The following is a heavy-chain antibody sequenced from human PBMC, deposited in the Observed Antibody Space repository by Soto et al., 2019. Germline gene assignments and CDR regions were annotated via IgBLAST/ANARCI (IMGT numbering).Heavy chain of an antibody. V-gene: IGHV1-69*13. D-gene: IGHD6-6*01. CDR1: GGTFSSYA. J-gene: IGHJ5*02. CDR2: IIPIFGTA. CDR3: ARSIAARSSDP. Sequence: XVKVSCKASGGTFSSYAIRWVRQAPGQGLEWMGGIIPIFGTANYAQKFQGRVTITADESTSTAYMELSSLRSEDTAVYYCARSIAARSSDPWGQGTLVTVSS.